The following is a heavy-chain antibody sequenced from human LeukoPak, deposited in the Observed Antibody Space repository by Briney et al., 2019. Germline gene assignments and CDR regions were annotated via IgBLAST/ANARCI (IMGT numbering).Heavy chain of an antibody. D-gene: IGHD6-19*01. Sequence: ASVKVSCKASGYTFTSYGISWVRQAPGQGLEWMGWISAYNGNTNYAQKLQGRVTMTTDTSTSTAYMELRSLRSDDTAVYYCARDSQWLVRGYYGMDVWGQGTTVTVSS. CDR1: GYTFTSYG. CDR3: ARDSQWLVRGYYGMDV. CDR2: ISAYNGNT. J-gene: IGHJ6*02. V-gene: IGHV1-18*01.